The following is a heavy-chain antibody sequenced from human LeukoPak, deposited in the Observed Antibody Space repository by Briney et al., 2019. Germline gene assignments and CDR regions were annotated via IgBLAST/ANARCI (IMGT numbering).Heavy chain of an antibody. CDR3: AKGEVDTAMVTLNYYYYGMDV. CDR2: ISGSGGST. CDR1: GFTFSSYA. J-gene: IGHJ6*02. Sequence: GGSLRLSCAASGFTFSSYAMSWVRQAPGKGLEWVSAISGSGGSTYYADSVKGRFTISRDNSKNMLYLQMNSLRAEDTAVYYCAKGEVDTAMVTLNYYYYGMDVWGQGTTVTVSS. V-gene: IGHV3-23*01. D-gene: IGHD5-18*01.